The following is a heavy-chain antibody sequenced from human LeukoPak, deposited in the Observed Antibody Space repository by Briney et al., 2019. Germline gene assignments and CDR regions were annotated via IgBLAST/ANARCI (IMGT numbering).Heavy chain of an antibody. D-gene: IGHD5-24*01. V-gene: IGHV3-7*01. J-gene: IGHJ4*02. Sequence: GGSLRLSCAASGFDFSNSWMNWVRQAPERGLEWVANIKGDGSVESYADSVRGRFTISRDNGKNSLFLHMTRLRAEDTAVYYCAKEGDVYKREFEYWGQGTLVTVSS. CDR1: GFDFSNSW. CDR3: AKEGDVYKREFEY. CDR2: IKGDGSVE.